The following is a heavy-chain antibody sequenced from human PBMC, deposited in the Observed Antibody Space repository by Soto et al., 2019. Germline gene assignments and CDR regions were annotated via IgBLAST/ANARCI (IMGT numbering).Heavy chain of an antibody. CDR1: GFTFSSYA. V-gene: IGHV3-23*01. CDR2: ISGSGGDT. Sequence: PGGSLRLSCAASGFTFSSYAMTWVRQAPGKGLEWVSSISGSGGDTYYADSVKGRFTISRDISKNILYLQMNSLRAEDTAVYYCAKDFSSGYYDFDYWGQGTLVTVSS. D-gene: IGHD3-22*01. CDR3: AKDFSSGYYDFDY. J-gene: IGHJ4*02.